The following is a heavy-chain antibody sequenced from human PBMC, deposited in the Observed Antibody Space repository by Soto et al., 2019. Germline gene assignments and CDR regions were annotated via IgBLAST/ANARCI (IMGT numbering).Heavy chain of an antibody. Sequence: QVQVVEFGGGVVQPGTSLRLSCAASGFTFSYYAMNWVRQAPGKGLEWVAIIWYDGTNKYYADSVKGRFSISRDNSINTLYLEMSSLRVEAAAVYYWARDGPGGDYSNSRYWFDPWGQGTLVTVSS. CDR3: ARDGPGGDYSNSRYWFDP. D-gene: IGHD4-4*01. CDR1: GFTFSYYA. J-gene: IGHJ5*02. CDR2: IWYDGTNK. V-gene: IGHV3-33*01.